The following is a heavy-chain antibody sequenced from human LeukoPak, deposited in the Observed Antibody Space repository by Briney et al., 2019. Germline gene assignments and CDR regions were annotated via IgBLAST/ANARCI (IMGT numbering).Heavy chain of an antibody. CDR2: FDPEDGET. Sequence: ASVKASCKASGYTFTGYYMHWVRQAPGKGLEWMGGFDPEDGETIYAQKFQGRVTMTEDTSTDTAYMELSSLRSEDTAVYYCATPSIFGVVIKEFGYWGQGTLVTVSS. D-gene: IGHD3-3*01. V-gene: IGHV1-24*01. CDR3: ATPSIFGVVIKEFGY. CDR1: GYTFTGYY. J-gene: IGHJ4*02.